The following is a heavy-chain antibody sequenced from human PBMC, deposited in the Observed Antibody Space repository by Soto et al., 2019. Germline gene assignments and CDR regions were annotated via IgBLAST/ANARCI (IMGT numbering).Heavy chain of an antibody. CDR3: AKATRSGYDADFDY. CDR2: MSDSGGST. D-gene: IGHD5-12*01. V-gene: IGHV3-23*01. J-gene: IGHJ4*02. CDR1: GFIFNNYA. Sequence: GGSLRLSCAASGFIFNNYAMSWVRQAPEKGLEWVSAMSDSGGSTYYADSVKGRFTISRDNSKNTLYLQMKSLRAEDTAVYYCAKATRSGYDADFDYWGQGVLVTVSS.